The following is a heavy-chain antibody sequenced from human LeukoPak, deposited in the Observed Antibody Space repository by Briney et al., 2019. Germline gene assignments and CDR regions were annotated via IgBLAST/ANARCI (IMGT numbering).Heavy chain of an antibody. D-gene: IGHD6-13*01. J-gene: IGHJ6*04. CDR2: INAGNGDT. V-gene: IGHV1-3*01. CDR3: ARSIGQLVLGYYYYGMDV. CDR1: GYTFTSYA. Sequence: ASVKVCCKASGYTFTSYAMHRVRQAPGQGLEWMGWINAGNGDTKYSQKFQGRVTITRDTSASTAYMELSSLRSEDTAVYYCARSIGQLVLGYYYYGMDVWGKGTTVTVSS.